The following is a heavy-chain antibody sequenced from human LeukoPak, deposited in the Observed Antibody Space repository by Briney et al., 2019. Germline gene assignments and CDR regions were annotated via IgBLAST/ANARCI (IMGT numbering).Heavy chain of an antibody. J-gene: IGHJ4*02. CDR3: ARYILTGFHTHADY. V-gene: IGHV4-59*01. D-gene: IGHD3-9*01. Sequence: SETLSLTCTVSGGSISSYYWSWVRQPLGKGLEWIGYIFYGGNTDYNPSLKSRVTVSLDTSENQFSLNLNSVTAADTAVYYCARYILTGFHTHADYWGQGILVTVSS. CDR2: IFYGGNT. CDR1: GGSISSYY.